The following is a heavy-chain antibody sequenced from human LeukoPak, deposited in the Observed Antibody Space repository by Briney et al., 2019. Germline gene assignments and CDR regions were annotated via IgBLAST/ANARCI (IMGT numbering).Heavy chain of an antibody. CDR3: TRDTGTTGEVKFDP. D-gene: IGHD4-17*01. CDR1: GNSFGDYY. CDR2: TYTSGST. V-gene: IGHV4-4*07. Sequence: SETLPLTCTVSGNSFGDYYWSWIRQPAGKGLEWIGRTYTSGSTTYNPSLKSRVTMSVDTSKSQFSLNLMSVTAADTAVYYCTRDTGTTGEVKFDPWGQGTLVTVSS. J-gene: IGHJ5*02.